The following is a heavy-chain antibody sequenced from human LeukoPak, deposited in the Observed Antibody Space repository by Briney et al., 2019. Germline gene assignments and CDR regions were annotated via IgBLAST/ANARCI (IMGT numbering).Heavy chain of an antibody. V-gene: IGHV4-34*01. CDR1: GGSFSGYY. D-gene: IGHD3-10*02. CDR2: INHSGST. Sequence: SETLSLTCAVYGGSFSGYYWSWIRQPPGKGLEWIGEINHSGSTNYNPSLTSRVTISVDTSKNQFSLKLSSVTAADTAVYYCARVPVRSVTSRYHYYMDVWGKGTTVTVSS. CDR3: ARVPVRSVTSRYHYYMDV. J-gene: IGHJ6*03.